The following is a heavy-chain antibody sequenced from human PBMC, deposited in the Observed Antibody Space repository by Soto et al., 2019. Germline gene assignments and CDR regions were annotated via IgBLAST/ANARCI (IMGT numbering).Heavy chain of an antibody. J-gene: IGHJ4*01. Sequence: PGGSLRLSCAASGFTFSTYAMYWARQAPGKGLEWVAVITYNGRNKYYADSVKGRFTISRDNSKNTLHLQMNSLIAEDTAVYYCAKDSRGWRLFDYWGQGTLVTVSS. CDR3: AKDSRGWRLFDY. D-gene: IGHD6-19*01. CDR1: GFTFSTYA. V-gene: IGHV3-30*04. CDR2: ITYNGRNK.